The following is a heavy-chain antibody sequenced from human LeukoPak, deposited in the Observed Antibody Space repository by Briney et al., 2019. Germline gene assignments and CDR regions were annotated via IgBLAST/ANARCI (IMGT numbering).Heavy chain of an antibody. CDR2: MNPNSGNT. CDR3: ARVQGRPYYYGMDV. CDR1: GYTFTSYD. V-gene: IGHV1-8*01. J-gene: IGHJ6*02. Sequence: ASVKVSCKASGYTFTSYDINWVRQATGQGLEWMGWMNPNSGNTGYAQKFQGRVTMTRNTSISTAYMELGSLRSEDTAVYYCARVQGRPYYYGMDVWGQGTTVTVSS.